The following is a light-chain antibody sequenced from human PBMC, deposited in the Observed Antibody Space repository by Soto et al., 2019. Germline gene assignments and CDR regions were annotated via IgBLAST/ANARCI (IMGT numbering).Light chain of an antibody. Sequence: EIVMTQSPATLSVSPGERVTLSCKASRSVRSNLAWYQQKPGQAPRLLISGASTRATGITDRFSGSGSGTEFTLTINSLQSEDFATYYCHQHGTSPITFGQGTRLEIK. CDR1: RSVRSN. J-gene: IGKJ5*01. CDR3: HQHGTSPIT. V-gene: IGKV3-15*01. CDR2: GAS.